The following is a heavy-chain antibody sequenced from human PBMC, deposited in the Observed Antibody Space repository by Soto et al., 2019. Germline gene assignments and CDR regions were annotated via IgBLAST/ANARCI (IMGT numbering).Heavy chain of an antibody. Sequence: SETLSLTCAVYGGSFSGYYWSWIRQPPGKGLEWIGEINHSGSTNYNPSLKSRVTISVDTSKNQFSLKLSSVTAADTAVYYCARARDVVVPASNGFDPWGQGTLVS. V-gene: IGHV4-34*01. J-gene: IGHJ5*02. CDR1: GGSFSGYY. CDR2: INHSGST. D-gene: IGHD2-2*01. CDR3: ARARDVVVPASNGFDP.